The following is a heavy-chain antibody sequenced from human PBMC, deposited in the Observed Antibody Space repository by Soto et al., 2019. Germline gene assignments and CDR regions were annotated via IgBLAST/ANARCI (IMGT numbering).Heavy chain of an antibody. D-gene: IGHD3-22*01. CDR3: AREMSPTYDSSGYAVVDP. CDR1: GFTFSDYY. J-gene: IGHJ5*02. Sequence: GGSLRLSCAASGFTFSDYYMSWIRQAPGKGLEWVSYISSSSSYTNYADSVKGRFTISRDNAKNSLYLQMNSLRAEDTAVYYCAREMSPTYDSSGYAVVDPWGQGTLVTVSS. CDR2: ISSSSSYT. V-gene: IGHV3-11*06.